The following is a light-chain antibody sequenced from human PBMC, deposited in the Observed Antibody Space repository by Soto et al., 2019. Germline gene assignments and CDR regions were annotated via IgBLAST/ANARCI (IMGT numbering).Light chain of an antibody. V-gene: IGLV4-69*01. Sequence: QPVLTQSPSASASLGDSVKLTCTLSSWHSSSAIAVHQQQPQTGPRYLMKLNSDGSHRKGDGIPYRCSGSSSGTERSIIIFSLEYEDEADYYCQTWGTGVQVFGTGTQLTVL. CDR3: QTWGTGVQV. CDR1: SWHSSSA. CDR2: LNSDGSH. J-gene: IGLJ1*01.